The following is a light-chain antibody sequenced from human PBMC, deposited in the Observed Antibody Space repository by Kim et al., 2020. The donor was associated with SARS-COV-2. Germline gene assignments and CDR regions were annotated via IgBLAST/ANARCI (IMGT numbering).Light chain of an antibody. CDR1: SLRSYY. V-gene: IGLV3-19*01. Sequence: SSELTQDPAVSVALGQTVRITCQGDSLRSYYATWYQQKPRQAPVLVIYGRNNRPSGIPDRFSGSASGNTASLTISGAQAEDESDFYCKCRDSGGNVLFGGGTQLTVL. CDR2: GRN. J-gene: IGLJ2*01. CDR3: KCRDSGGNVL.